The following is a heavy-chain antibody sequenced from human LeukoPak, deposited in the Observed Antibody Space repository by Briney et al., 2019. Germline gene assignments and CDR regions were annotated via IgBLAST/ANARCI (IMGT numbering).Heavy chain of an antibody. CDR2: INPNSGGT. CDR3: ARGSASMVTSHSPAVENYYYYMDV. Sequence: GASVKVSCKASGYTFTGYYMHWVRQAPGQGLEWMGWINPNSGGTNYAQKFQGRVTMTRDTSISTAYMELSRLRSDDTAVYYCARGSASMVTSHSPAVENYYYYMDVWGKGTTVTISS. V-gene: IGHV1-2*02. J-gene: IGHJ6*03. D-gene: IGHD5-18*01. CDR1: GYTFTGYY.